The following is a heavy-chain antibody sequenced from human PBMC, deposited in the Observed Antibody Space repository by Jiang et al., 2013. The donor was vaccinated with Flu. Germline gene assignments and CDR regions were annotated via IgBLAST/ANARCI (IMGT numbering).Heavy chain of an antibody. CDR2: ISYDGSNK. J-gene: IGHJ6*02. CDR1: GFTFSSNG. D-gene: IGHD1-7*01. V-gene: IGHV3-30*18. Sequence: VQLVESGGGVAQPGRSLRLSCAASGFTFSSNGMHWVRQAPGKGLEWVAVISYDGSNKYYADSVKGRFTVSRDNSNNTLYLQMNSLRAEDTAVYYCDERTGTTFDSYYYGLNVWGQGTTVTVSS. CDR3: DERTGTTFDSYYYGLNV.